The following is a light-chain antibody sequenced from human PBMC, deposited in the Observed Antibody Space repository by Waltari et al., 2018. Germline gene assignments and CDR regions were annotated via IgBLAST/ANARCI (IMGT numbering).Light chain of an antibody. CDR1: SSNIGSNY. V-gene: IGLV1-47*01. Sequence: QSVLTQPPSASGTPGQRVTFACSGRSSNIGSNYLYWYPQLPGAAPKLLIYRNNQRPSGVPDRFSGSKSGTSASLAISGLRSEDEADYYCAAWDDSLSGRVFGGGTKLTVL. J-gene: IGLJ3*02. CDR2: RNN. CDR3: AAWDDSLSGRV.